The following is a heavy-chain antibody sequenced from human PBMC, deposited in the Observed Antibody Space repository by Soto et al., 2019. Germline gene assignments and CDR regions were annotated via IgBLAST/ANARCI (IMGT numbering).Heavy chain of an antibody. CDR1: GFTFSSYW. V-gene: IGHV3-74*01. J-gene: IGHJ6*02. D-gene: IGHD3-10*01. CDR3: GRVQGRWYGSGSYEGLDV. Sequence: GGSLRLSCAASGFTFSSYWRHWVRQAPGKGLVWVSGIKSDGSTTTYANSVKGRFTISRDNAKNTLYLQMNSLRAEDTAVYYFGRVQGRWYGSGSYEGLDVWGQGTTVTVSS. CDR2: IKSDGSTT.